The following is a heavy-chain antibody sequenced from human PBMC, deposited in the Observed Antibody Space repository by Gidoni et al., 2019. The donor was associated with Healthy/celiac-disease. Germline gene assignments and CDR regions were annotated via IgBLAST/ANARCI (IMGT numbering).Heavy chain of an antibody. V-gene: IGHV4-59*01. Sequence: VQLQESGPGLVKPSETLSLTCPVYGGSISSSSWSWIRQPPGKGLEWIGYIYYSGSTNYNPSRKSRVTISGDTSKNQFSLKLSSVTAADTAVYYCARDREGVVVAAKHYYGMDVWGQGTTVTVS. D-gene: IGHD2-15*01. CDR3: ARDREGVVVAAKHYYGMDV. CDR1: GGSISSSS. CDR2: IYYSGST. J-gene: IGHJ6*02.